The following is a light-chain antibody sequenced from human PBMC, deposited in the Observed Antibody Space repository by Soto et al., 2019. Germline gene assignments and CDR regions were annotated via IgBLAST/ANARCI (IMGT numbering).Light chain of an antibody. CDR2: EVS. V-gene: IGLV2-14*01. J-gene: IGLJ1*01. CDR3: SSYTYSSTPYV. CDR1: SSDVGNYNY. Sequence: QSVLTQPASVSGSPGQSITISCTGTSSDVGNYNYVSWYQHHPGKAPKLMIYEVSNRPSGVSNRFSGSKSGNTASLTISGLPAEDEADYYCSSYTYSSTPYVFGTGTKVTVL.